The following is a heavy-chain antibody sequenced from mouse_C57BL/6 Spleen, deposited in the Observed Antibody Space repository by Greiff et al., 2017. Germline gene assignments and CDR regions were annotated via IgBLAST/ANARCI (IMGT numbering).Heavy chain of an antibody. Sequence: VQLQQSGAELVKPGASVKLSCTASGFNIKDYYMHWVKQRPEQGLEWIGRIDPEDGDTKYAPKFQGKATITADTSSNTAYLQLSSLTSADTAVYYWASSVAGWGYFDCWGQGTTLTVSA. J-gene: IGHJ2*01. D-gene: IGHD1-1*01. CDR1: GFNIKDYY. CDR2: IDPEDGDT. CDR3: ASSVAGWGYFDC. V-gene: IGHV14-2*01.